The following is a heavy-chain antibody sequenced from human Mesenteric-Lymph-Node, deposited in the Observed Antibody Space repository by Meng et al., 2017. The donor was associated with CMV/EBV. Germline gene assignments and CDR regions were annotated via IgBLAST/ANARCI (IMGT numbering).Heavy chain of an antibody. CDR3: ARALTAWHDSSGC. J-gene: IGHJ4*02. CDR2: IGNSGSTI. D-gene: IGHD3-22*01. Sequence: GESLKISCAASGFTFSDHYMSWIRQAPGKGLEWVSYIGNSGSTIYYADSVKGRFTISRDNAKNSLYLQMNSLRAEDTAVYYCARALTAWHDSSGCWGQGTLVTVSS. CDR1: GFTFSDHY. V-gene: IGHV3-11*04.